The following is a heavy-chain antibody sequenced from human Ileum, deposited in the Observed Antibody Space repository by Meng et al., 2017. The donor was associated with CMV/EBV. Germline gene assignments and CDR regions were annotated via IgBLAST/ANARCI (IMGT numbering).Heavy chain of an antibody. CDR1: GYTFSSYA. V-gene: IGHV1-69*05. CDR2: IIPIFGTA. J-gene: IGHJ6*02. CDR3: ARGGAVAGTTYYYYGMDV. Sequence: SVKVSCKASGYTFSSYAISWVRQAPGQGLEWMGGIIPIFGTANYAQKFQGRVTITTDESTSTAYMELRSLRSDDTAVYYCARGGAVAGTTYYYYGMDVWGQGTTVTVSS. D-gene: IGHD6-19*01.